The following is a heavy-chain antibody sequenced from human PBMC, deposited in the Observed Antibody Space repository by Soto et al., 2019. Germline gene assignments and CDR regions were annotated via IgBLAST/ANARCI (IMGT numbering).Heavy chain of an antibody. J-gene: IGHJ3*02. CDR1: GYTFTGYY. D-gene: IGHD2-2*01. Sequence: ASVKVSCKASGYTFTGYYMHWVRQAPGQGLEWMGWINPNSGGTNYAQKFQGWVTMTRDTSISTAYMELSRLGSDDTAVYYCARQTQHVVVPAAAAFDIWGQGTMVTVSS. V-gene: IGHV1-2*04. CDR3: ARQTQHVVVPAAAAFDI. CDR2: INPNSGGT.